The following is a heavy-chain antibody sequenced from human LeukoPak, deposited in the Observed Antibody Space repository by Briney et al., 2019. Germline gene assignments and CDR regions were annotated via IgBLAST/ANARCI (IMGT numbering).Heavy chain of an antibody. Sequence: GRSLRLSCAASGFTFCSYAMYWVRQAPGKGLEWVAVISYDGSNKYYADSVKGRFTISRDNSKNTLYLQMNSLRAEDTAVYYCARERYCSSTSCYAGSVYGMDVWGQGTTVTVSS. CDR1: GFTFCSYA. CDR2: ISYDGSNK. D-gene: IGHD2-2*01. CDR3: ARERYCSSTSCYAGSVYGMDV. V-gene: IGHV3-30-3*01. J-gene: IGHJ6*02.